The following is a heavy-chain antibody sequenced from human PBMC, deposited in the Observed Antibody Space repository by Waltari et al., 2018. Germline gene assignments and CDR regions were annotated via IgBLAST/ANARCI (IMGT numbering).Heavy chain of an antibody. D-gene: IGHD3-22*01. CDR1: GGSISSYY. Sequence: QVQLQESGPGLVKPSETLSLTCTVSGGSISSYYWSWIRQPPGKGLEWIGYIYYSGSTNYNPSLKIRVTISVDTSKNQFSLKLSSVTAADTAMYYCARDRPMIVPGGSAFDIWGQGTMVTVSS. J-gene: IGHJ3*02. V-gene: IGHV4-59*01. CDR3: ARDRPMIVPGGSAFDI. CDR2: IYYSGST.